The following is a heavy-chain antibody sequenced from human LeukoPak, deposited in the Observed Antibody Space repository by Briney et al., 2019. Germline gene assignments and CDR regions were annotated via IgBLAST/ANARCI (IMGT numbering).Heavy chain of an antibody. CDR3: ARESREMATLIDY. J-gene: IGHJ4*02. Sequence: GGSLRLSCAASGFTFSTSTMNWVRQAPGKGLEWVSPISSSNDYIYYADSVKGRFTISRDNAKNSLYLQMNSLRAEDTAVYYCARESREMATLIDYWGQGTLVTVSS. D-gene: IGHD5-24*01. CDR2: ISSSNDYI. V-gene: IGHV3-21*01. CDR1: GFTFSTST.